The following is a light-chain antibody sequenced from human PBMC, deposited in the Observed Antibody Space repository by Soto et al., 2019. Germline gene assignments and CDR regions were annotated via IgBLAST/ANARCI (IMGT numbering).Light chain of an antibody. CDR3: QQYNNWPRT. CDR2: GAS. Sequence: EIVIAPSPATPSFSPGERATLSFRASQSVTSNLAWYQQKPGQAPRLLIHGASTRATGIPARFSGSGSGTEFTLTISSLQSEDFAVYYCQQYNNWPRTFGQGTKVDIK. V-gene: IGKV3-15*01. J-gene: IGKJ1*01. CDR1: QSVTSN.